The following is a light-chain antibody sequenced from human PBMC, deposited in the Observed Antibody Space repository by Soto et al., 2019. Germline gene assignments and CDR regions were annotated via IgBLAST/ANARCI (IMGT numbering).Light chain of an antibody. CDR2: DAS. Sequence: DIQMTQSPSSLSASVGDRVTITCQASQDISNYLNWYQQKPGKAPKLLIYDASNLETGVPSRFSGSGSGTDFTFTISSLQPEDIATYYCQQYDNLALTFGGGIKVEIK. V-gene: IGKV1-33*01. J-gene: IGKJ4*01. CDR3: QQYDNLALT. CDR1: QDISNY.